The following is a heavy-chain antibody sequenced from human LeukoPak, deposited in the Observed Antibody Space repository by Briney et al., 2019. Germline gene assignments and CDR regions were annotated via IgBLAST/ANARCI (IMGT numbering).Heavy chain of an antibody. Sequence: GGSLSLSCAASGFTFSSYAMSWVRQAPGKGLEWFSAISGSGGSTYYADSAKGRFTISRDNSKNTLYLQMNSLRAEDTAVYYCAKDGPVSMVAPIDYGGQGTLVTVSS. CDR3: AKDGPVSMVAPIDY. CDR2: ISGSGGST. D-gene: IGHD3-3*02. V-gene: IGHV3-23*01. CDR1: GFTFSSYA. J-gene: IGHJ4*02.